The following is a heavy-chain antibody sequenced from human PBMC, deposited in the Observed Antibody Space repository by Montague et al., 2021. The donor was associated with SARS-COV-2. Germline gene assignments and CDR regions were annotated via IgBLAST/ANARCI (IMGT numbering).Heavy chain of an antibody. CDR3: ARSLFYGSGGYFDF. CDR1: GFTFSDFY. Sequence: SLRLSCAGSGFTFSDFYLNWVRQAPGKGLEWLSFITGTNNGIRYSDSVKGRFTVSRDNAHSSVYLHLDSLTAEVTAVYYCARSLFYGSGGYFDFWGQRTLVAVSS. D-gene: IGHD3-10*01. CDR2: ITGTNNGI. V-gene: IGHV3-11*03. J-gene: IGHJ4*02.